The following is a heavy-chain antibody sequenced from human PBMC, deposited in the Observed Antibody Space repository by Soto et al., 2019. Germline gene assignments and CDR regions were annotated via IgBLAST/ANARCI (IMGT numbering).Heavy chain of an antibody. V-gene: IGHV3-23*01. Sequence: EVQLLESGGGLVQPGGSLRLSCAASGFTFSSYAMSWVRQAPGKGLEWVSAISGSGGSTYYADSVKGRFTISRDNSKNTLYLQMNSLRAEDTAVYYCAKDRAGMTTVTTELDYWGQGTLVTVSS. J-gene: IGHJ4*02. CDR1: GFTFSSYA. CDR2: ISGSGGST. CDR3: AKDRAGMTTVTTELDY. D-gene: IGHD4-17*01.